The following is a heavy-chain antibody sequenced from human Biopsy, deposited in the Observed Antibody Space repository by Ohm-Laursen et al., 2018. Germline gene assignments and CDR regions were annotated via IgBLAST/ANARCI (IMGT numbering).Heavy chain of an antibody. J-gene: IGHJ6*02. Sequence: SETLSLTCPVSGGSIISYYWNWIRQPAGKGLEWIGRIYSSGGTNYNPSLKSRVTISIDRSKNQFSVSLSAVTAADTAVYYCARGGGEIPTVLIPAAMDVWGRGTTVTVSS. CDR2: IYSSGGT. CDR1: GGSIISYY. D-gene: IGHD3-16*01. V-gene: IGHV4-4*07. CDR3: ARGGGEIPTVLIPAAMDV.